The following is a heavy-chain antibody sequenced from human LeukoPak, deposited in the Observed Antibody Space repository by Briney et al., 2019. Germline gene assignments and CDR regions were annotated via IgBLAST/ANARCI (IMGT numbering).Heavy chain of an antibody. V-gene: IGHV3-23*01. D-gene: IGHD6-6*01. CDR2: ISDSGGSI. CDR3: AKDLKQLANFDY. CDR1: GFTFSSYG. J-gene: IGHJ4*02. Sequence: GGSLRLPCAASGFTFSSYGMSWVRQAPGKGLEWVSGISDSGGSIYYAQSVKGRFTISRDNSKNTLYLQMNSLRAEDTAVYYCAKDLKQLANFDYWGQGTLVTVSS.